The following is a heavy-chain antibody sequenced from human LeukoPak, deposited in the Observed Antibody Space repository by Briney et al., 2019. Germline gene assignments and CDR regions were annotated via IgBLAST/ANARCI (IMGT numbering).Heavy chain of an antibody. CDR1: GGSISSSSYY. CDR3: ARLQSSGWYKHIGY. Sequence: PSETLSLTCTVSGGSISSSSYYWGWIRQPPGKGLEWIGNIYYSGSTYYNPSLKSRVTISGDTSKNQFSLRLSSVTAADTAVYYCARLQSSGWYKHIGYWGQGTLVTVAS. CDR2: IYYSGST. V-gene: IGHV4-39*01. D-gene: IGHD6-19*01. J-gene: IGHJ4*02.